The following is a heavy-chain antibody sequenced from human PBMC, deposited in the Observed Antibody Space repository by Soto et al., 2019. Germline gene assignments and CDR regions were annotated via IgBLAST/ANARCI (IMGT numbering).Heavy chain of an antibody. V-gene: IGHV4-34*01. CDR2: INHSGST. CDR1: GWSFSVYD. D-gene: IGHD1-7*01. J-gene: IGHJ6*02. Sequence: FVTLPLTGTVDGWSFSVYDLSWLRQTPGKGLEWIGEINHSGSTNYNPSLKSRVTISVDTSKNQFSLKLSSVTAADTAVYYCARSITGTTLGMDVLGQGTTVTVSS. CDR3: ARSITGTTLGMDV.